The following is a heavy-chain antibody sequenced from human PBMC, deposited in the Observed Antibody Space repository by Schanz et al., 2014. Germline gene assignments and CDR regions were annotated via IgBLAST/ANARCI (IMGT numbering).Heavy chain of an antibody. CDR1: GFIFSSYG. Sequence: QVQLVESGGGVVQPGRSLRLSCAASGFIFSSYGLHWVRQAPGKGLEWVAVISYDGSNKYYADSVKGRFTISRDNSENTLYLQMNSLSADDTAVFYCAKGMGYCSGGSCLTFDYWGQGTLVTVSS. J-gene: IGHJ4*02. CDR3: AKGMGYCSGGSCLTFDY. V-gene: IGHV3-30*19. D-gene: IGHD2-15*01. CDR2: ISYDGSNK.